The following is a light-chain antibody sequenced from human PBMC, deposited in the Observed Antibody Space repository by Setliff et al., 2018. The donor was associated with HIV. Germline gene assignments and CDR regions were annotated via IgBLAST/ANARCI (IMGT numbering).Light chain of an antibody. J-gene: IGLJ2*01. V-gene: IGLV2-23*02. CDR3: CSYAGSDTWI. CDR2: DVT. Sequence: QSALTQPASVSGSPGQSITISCTGSSTDVGDYQSVSWYQQHPGEVPKLMIYDVTKRPSGVSNRFSGSKSGNTASLTISGLQAEDEADYYCCSYAGSDTWIFGGGTQLTVL. CDR1: STDVGDYQS.